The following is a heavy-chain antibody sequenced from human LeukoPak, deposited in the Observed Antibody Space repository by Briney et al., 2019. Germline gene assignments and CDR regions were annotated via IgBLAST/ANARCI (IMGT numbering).Heavy chain of an antibody. CDR2: IYHSGST. CDR3: ARDVGARLPGY. V-gene: IGHV4-34*01. Sequence: SETLSLTCAVYGGSFSDYYWSWIRQPPGKGLEWIGEIYHSGSTNYNPSLKSRVTISVDKSNNQFSLKLSSVTAADTAVYYCARDVGARLPGYWGQGTLVTVSS. J-gene: IGHJ4*02. CDR1: GGSFSDYY. D-gene: IGHD6-6*01.